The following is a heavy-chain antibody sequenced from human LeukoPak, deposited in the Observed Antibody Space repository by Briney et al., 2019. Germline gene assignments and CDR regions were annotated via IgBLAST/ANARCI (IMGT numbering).Heavy chain of an antibody. J-gene: IGHJ6*03. CDR3: ARGASHYDFWSGYYLNGYYYYYYMDV. D-gene: IGHD3-3*01. Sequence: ASVKVSCKASGYTFTNYGISWVRQAPGQGLEWMGWISAYNGNTNYAQKLQGRVTMTTDTSTSTAYMELRSLRSDDTAVYYCARGASHYDFWSGYYLNGYYYYYYMDVWGKGTTVTVSS. CDR1: GYTFTNYG. V-gene: IGHV1-18*01. CDR2: ISAYNGNT.